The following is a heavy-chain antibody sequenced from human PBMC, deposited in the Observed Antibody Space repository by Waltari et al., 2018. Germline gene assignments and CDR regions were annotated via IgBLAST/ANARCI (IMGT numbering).Heavy chain of an antibody. CDR1: GGSFGSSNW. V-gene: IGHV4-4*02. CDR2: ISGSIGST. Sequence: QVQLQESGPGLVKPSETLSLTCAVSGGSFGSSNWWSWIRQPPGKGLEWIGYISGSIGSTYYNPSLKSRVTISRDTSKNQVSLKLSSVTAADTAVYFCGRHPGSGWSRFDDWGQGVLVTVSS. CDR3: GRHPGSGWSRFDD. D-gene: IGHD6-13*01. J-gene: IGHJ4*02.